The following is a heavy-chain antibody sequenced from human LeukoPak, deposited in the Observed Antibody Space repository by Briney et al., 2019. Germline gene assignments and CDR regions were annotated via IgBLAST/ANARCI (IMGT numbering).Heavy chain of an antibody. D-gene: IGHD3-22*01. V-gene: IGHV6-1*01. J-gene: IGHJ5*01. CDR3: ARDYHNGGYLVS. Sequence: SQTLSLTCAISGDSVSSNSAAWNWIRQSPSRGLEWLGRTYYRSKWYNDYAFSVKSRITISPDTSRNQVSLQLNSVTPEDTAMYYCARDYHNGGYLVSWGQGTLVTVSS. CDR2: TYYRSKWYN. CDR1: GDSVSSNSAA.